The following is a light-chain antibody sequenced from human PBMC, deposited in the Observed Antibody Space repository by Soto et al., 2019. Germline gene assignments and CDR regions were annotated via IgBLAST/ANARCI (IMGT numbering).Light chain of an antibody. CDR2: GAS. CDR3: QQYYTWPRT. Sequence: EIVMTQSPGTLSVSPGEGATLSCRASQSVSTNLAWYQQKPDQAPRLLIYGASTTATGMPARFSGSGSGTEFTLTISSLQSEDFAVYYCQQYYTWPRTFGQATRVEIK. V-gene: IGKV3-15*01. CDR1: QSVSTN. J-gene: IGKJ1*01.